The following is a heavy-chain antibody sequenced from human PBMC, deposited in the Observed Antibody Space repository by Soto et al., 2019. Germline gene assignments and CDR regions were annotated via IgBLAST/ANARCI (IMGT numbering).Heavy chain of an antibody. J-gene: IGHJ5*02. CDR3: AKAARIAVAGTKRFDP. CDR1: GFTFSSYA. Sequence: EVQLLESGGGLVQPGGSLRLSCAASGFTFSSYAMSWVRQAPGKGLEWVSAISGSGGSTYYADSVKGRFTISRDNSKNPLYLQMNSLRAEDTAVYYCAKAARIAVAGTKRFDPWGQGTLVTVSS. V-gene: IGHV3-23*01. D-gene: IGHD6-19*01. CDR2: ISGSGGST.